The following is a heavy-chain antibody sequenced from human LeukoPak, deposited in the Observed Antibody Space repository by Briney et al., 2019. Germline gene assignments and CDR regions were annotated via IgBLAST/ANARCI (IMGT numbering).Heavy chain of an antibody. CDR1: AGSVSIGNYY. CDR3: ARGERSSTYGMDV. V-gene: IGHV4-61*01. CDR2: IYYSGSI. Sequence: SETLSLTCTVSAGSVSIGNYYWRWIRQPPGKGLEWIGYIYYSGSINYNPSLKSRVTISVGKSKNQFSLKLRSVPAADTAVYYCARGERSSTYGMDVWGQGTTVTVSS. D-gene: IGHD6-13*01. J-gene: IGHJ6*02.